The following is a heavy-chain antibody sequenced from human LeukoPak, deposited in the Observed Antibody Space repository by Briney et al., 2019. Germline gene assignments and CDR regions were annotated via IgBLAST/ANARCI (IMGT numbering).Heavy chain of an antibody. V-gene: IGHV4-4*02. CDR3: ARAPSSGWRYYFDY. CDR1: GGSISSSNW. D-gene: IGHD6-19*01. Sequence: SGTLSLTCAVSGGSISSSNWWSWVRQPPGKGLEWIGEIYHSGSTNYNPSLKSRVTISVDTSKNQFSLKLSSVTAADTAVYYCARAPSSGWRYYFDYWGQGTLVTVSS. CDR2: IYHSGST. J-gene: IGHJ4*02.